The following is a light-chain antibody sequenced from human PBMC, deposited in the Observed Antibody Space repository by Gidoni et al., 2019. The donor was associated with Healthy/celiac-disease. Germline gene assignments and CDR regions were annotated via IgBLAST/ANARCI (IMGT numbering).Light chain of an antibody. CDR2: GKN. V-gene: IGLV3-19*01. CDR3: NSRDSSGPWV. Sequence: LRSYYASWYQQKPGQAPVLVIYGKNNRPSGIPDRFSGSSSGNTASLTITGAQAEDEADYDGNSRDSSGPWVFGGGTKLTVL. J-gene: IGLJ3*02. CDR1: LRSYY.